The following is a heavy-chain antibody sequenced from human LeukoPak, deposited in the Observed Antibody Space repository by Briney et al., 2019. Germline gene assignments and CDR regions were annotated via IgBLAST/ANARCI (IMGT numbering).Heavy chain of an antibody. Sequence: GGSLRLSCAASGFTFSSYSMNWVRQAPGMGPEWVSSIGSSSISIYYADSVKGRFTTSRDNAKNSLYLQMNSLRPDDTAVYFCAREKAEDFDYWGQGTLVTVSS. J-gene: IGHJ4*02. D-gene: IGHD1-14*01. CDR3: AREKAEDFDY. V-gene: IGHV3-21*01. CDR2: IGSSSISI. CDR1: GFTFSSYS.